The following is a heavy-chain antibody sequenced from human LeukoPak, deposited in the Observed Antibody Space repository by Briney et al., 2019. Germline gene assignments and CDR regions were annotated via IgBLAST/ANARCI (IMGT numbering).Heavy chain of an antibody. D-gene: IGHD3-3*01. CDR3: ARDKSSRFSSYLDS. CDR2: ISYDGGNK. J-gene: IGHJ4*02. CDR1: VFTFSDYA. Sequence: GGSLRLSCAASVFTFSDYAMHWVRQAPGKGLEWVALISYDGGNKYYTDSVKGRFTISRDNSKNTVSLQMSNLRPEDTAIYYCARDKSSRFSSYLDSWGQGILVTVSS. V-gene: IGHV3-30-3*01.